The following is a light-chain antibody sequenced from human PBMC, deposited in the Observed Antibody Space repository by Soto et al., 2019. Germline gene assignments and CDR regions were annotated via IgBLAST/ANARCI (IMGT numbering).Light chain of an antibody. V-gene: IGKV1-27*01. CDR2: AAS. CDR3: QNYKSAPFT. J-gene: IGKJ3*01. Sequence: DIQMTQSPSSLSASVGDRVTFPCRASQGISNYLAWYQQKPGKVPRLLIYAASTLVSGVPSRFSGSGSGTDFTLTISSLQPEDVATYYCQNYKSAPFTFGPGTKVDIQ. CDR1: QGISNY.